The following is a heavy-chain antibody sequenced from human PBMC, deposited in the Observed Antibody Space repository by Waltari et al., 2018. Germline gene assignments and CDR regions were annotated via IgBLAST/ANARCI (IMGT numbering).Heavy chain of an antibody. CDR2: INPDSGGT. CDR3: ARAAEGFLDQRWFDP. V-gene: IGHV1-2*02. D-gene: IGHD3-3*01. J-gene: IGHJ5*02. Sequence: QVQLVQSGAEVKKPGASVKVSCKASGYTFTGYYMHWVRQAPGQGLEWMGWINPDSGGTNYAQKFQGRVTMTRDTSISTAYMELSRLRSDDTAVYYCARAAEGFLDQRWFDPWGQGTLVTVSS. CDR1: GYTFTGYY.